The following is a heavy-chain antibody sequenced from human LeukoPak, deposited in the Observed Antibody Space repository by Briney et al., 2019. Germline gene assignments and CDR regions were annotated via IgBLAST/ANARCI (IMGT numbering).Heavy chain of an antibody. CDR2: IYHSGST. J-gene: IGHJ5*02. CDR3: ARDRIVVVPAAIFQSWFDP. Sequence: PSETLSLTCAVSGGSISSGGYSWSWIRQPPGKGLEWIGYIYHSGSTYYNPYLKSRVTISVDRSKNQFSLKLSSVTAADTAVYYCARDRIVVVPAAIFQSWFDPWGQGTLVTVSS. D-gene: IGHD2-2*01. V-gene: IGHV4-30-2*01. CDR1: GGSISSGGYS.